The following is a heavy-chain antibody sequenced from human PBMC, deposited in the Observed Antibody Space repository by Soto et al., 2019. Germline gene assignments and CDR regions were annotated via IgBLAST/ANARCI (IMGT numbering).Heavy chain of an antibody. CDR1: GYSFARYW. J-gene: IGHJ5*01. Sequence: GESLKISCKGSGYSFARYWIAWVRQMPGKGLEWMGIVYPGDSDTRYSPSFEGQVTISADKSINTAYLQWSSLKASDTAMYYCARTKYYDILTGFDGPNNCFDSWGPGTLVTVSS. D-gene: IGHD3-9*01. CDR3: ARTKYYDILTGFDGPNNCFDS. CDR2: VYPGDSDT. V-gene: IGHV5-51*01.